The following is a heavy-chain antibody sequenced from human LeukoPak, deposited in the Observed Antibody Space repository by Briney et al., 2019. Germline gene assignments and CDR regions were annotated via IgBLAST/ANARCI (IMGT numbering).Heavy chain of an antibody. D-gene: IGHD3-9*01. CDR3: ARVYYDILTGYSKPFDY. Sequence: SETLSLTCTVSGGSISSSSYYWGWIRQPPGKGLEWIGSIYYSGSTYYNPSLKSRVTISVDTSKNQFSLKLSSVTAADTAVYYCARVYYDILTGYSKPFDYWGQGTLVTVSS. CDR1: GGSISSSSYY. J-gene: IGHJ4*02. CDR2: IYYSGST. V-gene: IGHV4-39*07.